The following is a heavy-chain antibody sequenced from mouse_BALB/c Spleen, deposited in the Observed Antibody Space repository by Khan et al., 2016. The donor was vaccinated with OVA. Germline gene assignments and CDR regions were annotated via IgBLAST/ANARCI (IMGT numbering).Heavy chain of an antibody. CDR3: ARSRGNFLLDH. D-gene: IGHD2-1*01. CDR1: RYTFTDYG. J-gene: IGHJ2*01. V-gene: IGHV9-1*02. CDR2: ISTYTGQS. Sequence: QIQLVQSGPELKRPGETVKISCKASRYTFTDYGMNWVKQAPGKGLKWMGWISTYTGQSTYADDFKGRFAFSLEASATTVFLQINNLKKEEMATYYCARSRGNFLLDHWGQGSTLTVSS.